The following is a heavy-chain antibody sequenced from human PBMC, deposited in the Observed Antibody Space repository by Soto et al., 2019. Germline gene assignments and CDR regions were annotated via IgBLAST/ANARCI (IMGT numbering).Heavy chain of an antibody. CDR1: GYIFADHL. CDR3: ARGAQGFFPVSGIYFYFDH. D-gene: IGHD3-22*01. Sequence: ASVKVSCKTSGYIFADHLIHWVRQSPGQGLQWVGWVHPDSGGTNVAQAFQDRVTMTADTSITTAYMDLARLRPDDTAIFYCARGAQGFFPVSGIYFYFDHWGQGTPVTVSS. J-gene: IGHJ4*02. V-gene: IGHV1-2*02. CDR2: VHPDSGGT.